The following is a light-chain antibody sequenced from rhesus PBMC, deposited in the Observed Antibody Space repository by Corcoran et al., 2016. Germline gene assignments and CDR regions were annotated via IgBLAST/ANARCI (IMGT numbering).Light chain of an antibody. J-gene: IGKJ4*01. CDR2: KAS. Sequence: DIQMTQSPSSLSASVGDRVTITCRASQGISTYLNWYQQKPGKAPKRQIYKASSLESGVPSRFSGSGSGTECTLTISSLQPEEFATYYCLQYNSDPLTFGGGTKVELK. V-gene: IGKV1-43*02. CDR3: LQYNSDPLT. CDR1: QGISTY.